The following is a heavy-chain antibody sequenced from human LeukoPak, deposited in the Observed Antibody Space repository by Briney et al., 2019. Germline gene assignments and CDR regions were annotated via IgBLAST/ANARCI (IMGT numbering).Heavy chain of an antibody. CDR2: INPNSGGT. CDR1: GYTFTGYY. V-gene: IGHV1-2*02. CDR3: ARDRTRTGYSSGWYHEY. J-gene: IGHJ4*02. Sequence: ASVKVSCKASGYTFTGYYMHWVRQAPGQGLEWMGWINPNSGGTNYAQKFQGRVTMTRDTSISTAYMELSRLRSDDTAVYYCARDRTRTGYSSGWYHEYWGQGTLVTVSS. D-gene: IGHD6-19*01.